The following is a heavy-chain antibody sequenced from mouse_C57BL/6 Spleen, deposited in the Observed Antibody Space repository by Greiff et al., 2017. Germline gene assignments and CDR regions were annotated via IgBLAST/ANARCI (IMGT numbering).Heavy chain of an antibody. Sequence: QVQLKQSGAELARPGASVKLSCKASGYTFTSYGISWVKQRTGQGLEWIGEIYPRSGNTYYNEKFKGKATLTADKSSSTAYMELRSLTSEDSAVYFCAREVHYYGSSHFDYWGQGTTLTVSS. CDR1: GYTFTSYG. D-gene: IGHD1-1*01. CDR2: IYPRSGNT. V-gene: IGHV1-81*01. CDR3: AREVHYYGSSHFDY. J-gene: IGHJ2*01.